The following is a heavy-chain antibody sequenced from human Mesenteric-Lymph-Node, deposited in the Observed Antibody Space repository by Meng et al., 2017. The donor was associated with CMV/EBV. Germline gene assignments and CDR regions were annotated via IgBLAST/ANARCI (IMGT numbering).Heavy chain of an antibody. V-gene: IGHV3-30*02. CDR1: GFIFQNYG. CDR2: IWYDGSNK. D-gene: IGHD3/OR15-3a*01. CDR3: AKGTGAFDY. J-gene: IGHJ4*02. Sequence: GESLKISCAASGFIFQNYGMHWVRQAPRRGLEWVAVIWYDGSNKYYADSVKGRFTISRDNSKNTLYLQMNSLRAEDTAVYYCAKGTGAFDYWGQGALVTVSS.